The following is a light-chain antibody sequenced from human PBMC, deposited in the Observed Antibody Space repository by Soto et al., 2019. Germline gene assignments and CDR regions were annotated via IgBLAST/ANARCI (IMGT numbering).Light chain of an antibody. V-gene: IGLV2-23*01. CDR2: EGS. Sequence: QSVLTQPASVSGSPGQSITISCTGTSSDVGSYNLVSWYQQHPGKAPKLMIYEGSKRPSGVSNRFSGSKSDNTASLTISGLQAEDEADYYCCSYAGSNYVFGTGTKVTVL. J-gene: IGLJ1*01. CDR3: CSYAGSNYV. CDR1: SSDVGSYNL.